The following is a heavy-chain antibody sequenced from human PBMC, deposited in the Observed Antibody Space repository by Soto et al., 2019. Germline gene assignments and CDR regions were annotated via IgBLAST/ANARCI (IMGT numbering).Heavy chain of an antibody. V-gene: IGHV4-31*03. J-gene: IGHJ4*02. CDR1: GGSLSSGGYY. Sequence: SETLSLTCTVSGGSLSSGGYYWSWIRQHPEKGLEWIGYIYYSGSTYYNPSLKSRVTISVDTSKNQFSLKLSSVTAADTAVYYCASGVRYFDWLFHFDYWGQGTLVTVSS. CDR2: IYYSGST. D-gene: IGHD3-9*01. CDR3: ASGVRYFDWLFHFDY.